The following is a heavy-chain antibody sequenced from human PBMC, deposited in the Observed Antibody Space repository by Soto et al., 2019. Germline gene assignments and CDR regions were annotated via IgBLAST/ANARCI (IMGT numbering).Heavy chain of an antibody. CDR1: GFTFSSYA. CDR3: AKDAPITIFGVASDYYYGMDV. CDR2: ISGSGGST. Sequence: GGSLRLSCAASGFTFSSYAMSWVRQAQGKGLEWVSAISGSGGSTYYADSVKGRFTISRDNSKNTLYLQMNSLRAEDTAVYYCAKDAPITIFGVASDYYYGMDVWGQGTTVTVSS. J-gene: IGHJ6*02. V-gene: IGHV3-23*01. D-gene: IGHD3-3*01.